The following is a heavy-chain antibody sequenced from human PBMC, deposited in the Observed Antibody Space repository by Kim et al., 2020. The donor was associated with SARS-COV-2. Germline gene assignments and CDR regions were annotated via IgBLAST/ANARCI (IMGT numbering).Heavy chain of an antibody. J-gene: IGHJ4*02. Sequence: GGSLRLSCAASGFTFSSYAMSWVRQAPGKGLEWVSGISGSGGSTYYADSVKGRFTISRDNSKNTLYLQMNSLRAEDTAVYYCSKDLGLTMVRGVTSFDYWGQGTLVTVSS. CDR1: GFTFSSYA. CDR2: ISGSGGST. V-gene: IGHV3-23*01. CDR3: SKDLGLTMVRGVTSFDY. D-gene: IGHD3-10*01.